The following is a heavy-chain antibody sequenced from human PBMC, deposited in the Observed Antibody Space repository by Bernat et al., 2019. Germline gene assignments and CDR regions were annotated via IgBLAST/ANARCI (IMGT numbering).Heavy chain of an antibody. D-gene: IGHD6-13*01. Sequence: QITLKESGPTLVKPTQTLTLTCTFSGFSLSTSGVAVGWIRQPPGKALEWLALIYSDEDKRYSPSLRNRLTITKDTSKNQVVLTMTNMDPVDTATYYCAHLKQLVPDYWGQGTLVTVSS. V-gene: IGHV2-5*02. CDR3: AHLKQLVPDY. CDR2: IYSDEDK. J-gene: IGHJ4*02. CDR1: GFSLSTSGVA.